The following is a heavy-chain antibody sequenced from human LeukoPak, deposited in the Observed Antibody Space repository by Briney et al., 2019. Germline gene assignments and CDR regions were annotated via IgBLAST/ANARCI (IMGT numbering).Heavy chain of an antibody. Sequence: GTSVKVSCKASGFTFTSSAMQWVRQARGQRLEWIGWIVVGSGNTNYAQKFQERVTITSEMSTSTAYMELSSLRSEDTAVYYCAAVGGDVRLGELSLSPIDYWGQGTLVTVSS. CDR2: IVVGSGNT. CDR3: AAVGGDVRLGELSLSPIDY. D-gene: IGHD3-16*02. J-gene: IGHJ4*02. V-gene: IGHV1-58*02. CDR1: GFTFTSSA.